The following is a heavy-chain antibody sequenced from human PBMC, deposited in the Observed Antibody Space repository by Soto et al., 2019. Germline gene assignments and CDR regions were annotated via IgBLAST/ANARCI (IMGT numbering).Heavy chain of an antibody. CDR2: ISGSGGST. Sequence: GGSLRLSCAASGFTFSSYAMSWVRQAPGKGLEWVSAISGSGGSTYYADSVKGRFTISRDNSKNTLYLQMNSLRAEDTAVYYCAKDQGELLWFGITDFDYWGQGTLVTVSS. CDR3: AKDQGELLWFGITDFDY. J-gene: IGHJ4*02. CDR1: GFTFSSYA. V-gene: IGHV3-23*01. D-gene: IGHD3-10*01.